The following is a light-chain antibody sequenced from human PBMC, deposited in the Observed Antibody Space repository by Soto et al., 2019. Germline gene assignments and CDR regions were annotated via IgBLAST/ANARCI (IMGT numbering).Light chain of an antibody. CDR3: QSYENSLIGSYV. V-gene: IGLV1-40*01. Sequence: QSALTQPPSVSGAPGQRVPISCTGSSSDIGAGYDVHWYQQLPGTAPKLLIYDNNNRPSGVPDRFSGSKSGTSASLAITGLQAEDEADYYCQSYENSLIGSYVFGTRTKVTVL. CDR2: DNN. CDR1: SSDIGAGYD. J-gene: IGLJ1*01.